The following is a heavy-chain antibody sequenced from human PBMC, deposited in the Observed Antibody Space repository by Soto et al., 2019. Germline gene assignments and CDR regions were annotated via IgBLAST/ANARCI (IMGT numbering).Heavy chain of an antibody. J-gene: IGHJ4*02. Sequence: GESLKISCKGSGYTFSNYWIGWVRQMPGEGLEWMGVTYPSDSDTRYSPSFQGQVTISADKSITTAFLQWSSLKDSGVYFCARAGDWNYVQDFWGQGTLVTVSS. V-gene: IGHV5-51*01. CDR1: GYTFSNYW. CDR3: AGDWNYVQDF. D-gene: IGHD1-1*01. CDR2: TYPSDSDT.